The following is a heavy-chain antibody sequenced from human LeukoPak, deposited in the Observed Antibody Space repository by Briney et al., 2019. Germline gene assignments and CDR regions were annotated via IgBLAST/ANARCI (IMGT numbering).Heavy chain of an antibody. J-gene: IGHJ5*02. V-gene: IGHV4-38-2*01. CDR2: IYHSGST. D-gene: IGHD6-13*01. Sequence: SESLSLTCAVSGYSISSGYYWGWIRQPPGKGLEWIGSIYHSGSTYYNPSLKSRVTISVDTSKNQFSLKLSSVTAADTAVYYCARGLIAAAGVNWFDPWGQGTLVTVSP. CDR3: ARGLIAAAGVNWFDP. CDR1: GYSISSGYY.